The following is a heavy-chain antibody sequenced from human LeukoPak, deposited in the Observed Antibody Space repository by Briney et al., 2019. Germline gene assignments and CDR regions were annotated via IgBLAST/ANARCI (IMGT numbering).Heavy chain of an antibody. CDR1: GFTFSSYG. Sequence: GGSLRLSCAASGFTFSSYGMSWVRQAPGKGLEWVSSISSSSRHIYYADSVKGRFTISRDNAKNSLYLQMNSLRAEDTAVYYCARGRGLPGPLDYWGQGTLVTVSS. CDR3: ARGRGLPGPLDY. V-gene: IGHV3-21*01. J-gene: IGHJ4*02. D-gene: IGHD3-10*01. CDR2: ISSSSRHI.